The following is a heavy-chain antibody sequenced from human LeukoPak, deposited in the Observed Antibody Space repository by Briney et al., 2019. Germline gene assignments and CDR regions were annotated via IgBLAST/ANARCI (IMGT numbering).Heavy chain of an antibody. CDR3: ATPTSGSYLSSTLDY. CDR1: GGTFSSYA. V-gene: IGHV1-69*05. Sequence: SVKVSCKASGGTFSSYAISWVRQAPGQGLEWMGGIIPIFGTANYAQKFQGRVTISTDESTSTAYMELSSLRSEDTAVYYCATPTSGSYLSSTLDYWGQGTLVTVSS. J-gene: IGHJ4*02. D-gene: IGHD1-26*01. CDR2: IIPIFGTA.